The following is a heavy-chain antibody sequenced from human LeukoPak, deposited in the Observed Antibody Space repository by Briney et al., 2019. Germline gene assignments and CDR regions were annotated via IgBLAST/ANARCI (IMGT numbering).Heavy chain of an antibody. CDR2: IRYDGSNK. CDR3: AKDLSMGYCSGGSCGGIDY. V-gene: IGHV3-30*02. CDR1: GFTFTSYG. D-gene: IGHD2-15*01. Sequence: PGGSLRLSCAAAGFTFTSYGMHWVRQAPGKGLEWVAFIRYDGSNKYYADSVKGRFTISRDNSKNTVYLQMNSLRAEDTAVYYCAKDLSMGYCSGGSCGGIDYWGQGTLVTVSS. J-gene: IGHJ4*02.